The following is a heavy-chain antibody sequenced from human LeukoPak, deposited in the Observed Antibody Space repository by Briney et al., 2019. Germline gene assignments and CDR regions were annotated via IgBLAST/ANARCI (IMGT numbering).Heavy chain of an antibody. CDR2: IYYSGST. Sequence: SETLSLTCTVSGGSISSYYWSWIRQPPGKGLEWIGYIYYSGSTNYNPSLQSRVTISVDTSKNQFSLKLSSVTAADTAVYYCARGWRHDYWGQGTLVTVSS. D-gene: IGHD2-15*01. CDR1: GGSISSYY. J-gene: IGHJ4*02. CDR3: ARGWRHDY. V-gene: IGHV4-59*01.